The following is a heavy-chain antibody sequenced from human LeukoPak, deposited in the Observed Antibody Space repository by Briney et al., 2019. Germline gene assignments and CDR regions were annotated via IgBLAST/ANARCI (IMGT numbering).Heavy chain of an antibody. CDR1: GFTFSNYW. V-gene: IGHV3-7*01. Sequence: PGGSLRLSCAASGFTFSNYWMSWVRQAPGKGLEWVANIKQDGSEKYYVVSLKGRFTISRDNAKNSLYLQMNSLRAEDTAVYYCARGDYYDSSGYYTDAFDIWGQGTMVTVSS. CDR2: IKQDGSEK. J-gene: IGHJ3*02. D-gene: IGHD3-22*01. CDR3: ARGDYYDSSGYYTDAFDI.